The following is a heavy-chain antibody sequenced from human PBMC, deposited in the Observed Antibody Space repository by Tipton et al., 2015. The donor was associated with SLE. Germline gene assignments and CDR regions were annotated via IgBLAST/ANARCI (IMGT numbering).Heavy chain of an antibody. Sequence: TLSLTCAVYGGSFSGYYWSWIRQPPGKGLEWIGEINHSGSTIYNPSLKSRVTISVDTSKNQFSLKLSSVTAADTAVYYCARVRDIVVVVAAAGFDPWGQVTLVTVSS. CDR3: ARVRDIVVVVAAAGFDP. D-gene: IGHD2-15*01. CDR2: INHSGST. CDR1: GGSFSGYY. J-gene: IGHJ5*02. V-gene: IGHV4-34*01.